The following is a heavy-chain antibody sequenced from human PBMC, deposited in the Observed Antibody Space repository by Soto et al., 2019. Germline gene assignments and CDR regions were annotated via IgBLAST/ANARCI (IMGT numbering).Heavy chain of an antibody. CDR2: VQSGGPT. J-gene: IGHJ6*03. D-gene: IGHD2-15*01. CDR1: GFTVSSKY. V-gene: IGHV3-66*01. Sequence: GSLRLSCAASGFTVSSKYMSWVRQAPGKGLEWVSLVQSGGPTYYADSVKGRFTISRDTSENTLHLQMDSLRAEDTAVYYCARDDVLCDGGRCYGVPLDDWGKGT. CDR3: ARDDVLCDGGRCYGVPLDD.